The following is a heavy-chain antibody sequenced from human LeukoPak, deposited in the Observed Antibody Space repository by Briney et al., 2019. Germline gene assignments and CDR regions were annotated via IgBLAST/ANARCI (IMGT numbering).Heavy chain of an antibody. CDR2: IYYSGST. V-gene: IGHV4-59*01. J-gene: IGHJ5*02. CDR3: ARVCGEPPWARNRLKSSWFDP. D-gene: IGHD4-17*01. Sequence: SETLSLTCTVSGGSISSYYWSWIRQPPGKGLEWIGYIYYSGSTNYNPSLKSRVTISVDTSKNQFSLKLSSVTAADTAVYYCARVCGEPPWARNRLKSSWFDPWGQGTLVTVSS. CDR1: GGSISSYY.